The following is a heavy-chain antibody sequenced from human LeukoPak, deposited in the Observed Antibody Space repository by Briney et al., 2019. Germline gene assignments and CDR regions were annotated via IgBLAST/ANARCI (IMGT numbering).Heavy chain of an antibody. CDR2: ISSSSSTI. CDR3: ARQFGDTALGD. CDR1: GFTFSSYS. J-gene: IGHJ4*02. Sequence: GRSLRLSCAASGFTFSSYSMNWVRQAPGKGLEWVSYISSSSSTIYYADSVKGRFTISRDNAKNSLYLQMNSLRAEDTAVYYCARQFGDTALGDWGQGTLVTVSS. D-gene: IGHD5-18*01. V-gene: IGHV3-48*04.